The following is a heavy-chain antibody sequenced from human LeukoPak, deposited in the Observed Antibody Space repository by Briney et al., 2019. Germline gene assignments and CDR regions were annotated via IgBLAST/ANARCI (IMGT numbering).Heavy chain of an antibody. Sequence: PSETLSLTCTVSGGSISSYYWSWIRQPAGKGLEWIGSIYYSGSTYYNPSLKSRVTISVDTSKNQFSLKLSSVTAADTAVYYCARQGLGAYMDVWGKGTTVTVSS. CDR3: ARQGLGAYMDV. CDR2: IYYSGST. J-gene: IGHJ6*03. D-gene: IGHD3-16*01. V-gene: IGHV4-59*05. CDR1: GGSISSYY.